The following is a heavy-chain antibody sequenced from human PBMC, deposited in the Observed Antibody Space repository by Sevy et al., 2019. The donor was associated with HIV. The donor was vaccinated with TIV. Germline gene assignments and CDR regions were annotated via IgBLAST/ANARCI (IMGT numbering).Heavy chain of an antibody. CDR2: ISSSSSTI. CDR3: ARDPTLSSSSWYYFDY. V-gene: IGHV3-48*01. J-gene: IGHJ4*02. Sequence: GGSLRLSCAASGFTFSTYSMNWVRQAPGKGLEWVSYISSSSSTIYYADSVRGRFTISRENAKNSLYLQMNSLRAEDTAVYYCARDPTLSSSSWYYFDYWGQGTLVTVSS. D-gene: IGHD6-13*01. CDR1: GFTFSTYS.